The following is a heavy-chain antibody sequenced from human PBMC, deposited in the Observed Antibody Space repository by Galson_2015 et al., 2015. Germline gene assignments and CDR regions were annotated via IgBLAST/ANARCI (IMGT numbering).Heavy chain of an antibody. Sequence: CAISGDSVSSNSAAWNWIRQSPSRGLEWLGRTYYRSKRYNDYAVSVKGRITINPDTSKNQFSLQLNSVTPEDTAVYYCARRGCSGDTCYEFDYWGQGTLVTVSS. CDR2: TYYRSKRYN. CDR1: GDSVSSNSAA. D-gene: IGHD2-15*01. J-gene: IGHJ4*02. V-gene: IGHV6-1*01. CDR3: ARRGCSGDTCYEFDY.